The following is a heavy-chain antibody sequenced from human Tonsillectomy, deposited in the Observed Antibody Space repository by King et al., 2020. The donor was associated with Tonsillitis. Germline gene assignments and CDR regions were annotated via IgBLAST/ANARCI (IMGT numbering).Heavy chain of an antibody. CDR1: GFTFRSYW. CDR2: IKKDGSEK. V-gene: IGHV3-7*03. Sequence: VQLVESGGGLVPPGGSLRLSCEASGFTFRSYWMGWVRQAPGKGLEWVANIKKDGSEKNYAGSLKGRFTISRDNAKSTLDLQMNSLRAEDTAVYYCARSYGGGVRHYYYYMDGWGKGTPVTVSS. D-gene: IGHD1-26*01. J-gene: IGHJ6*03. CDR3: ARSYGGGVRHYYYYMDG.